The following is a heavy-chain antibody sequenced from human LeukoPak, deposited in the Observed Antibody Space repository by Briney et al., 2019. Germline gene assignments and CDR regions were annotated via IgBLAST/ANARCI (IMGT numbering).Heavy chain of an antibody. D-gene: IGHD6-13*01. J-gene: IGHJ5*02. CDR1: GGSISSSSDY. Sequence: KPSETLSLTCTVSGGSISSSSDYWGWIRQPPGKGLEWIGSVYYSGSTYNNPSLKSRVTISVDTSKNQFSLKLSSVTAADTAVYYCARHDGPRVYSEFDPWGQGTLVTVSS. CDR3: ARHDGPRVYSEFDP. V-gene: IGHV4-39*01. CDR2: VYYSGST.